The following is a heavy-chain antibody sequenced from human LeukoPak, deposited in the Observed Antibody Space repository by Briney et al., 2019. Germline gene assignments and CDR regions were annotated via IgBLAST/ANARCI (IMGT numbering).Heavy chain of an antibody. CDR1: GGSISSYY. V-gene: IGHV4-59*01. CDR3: ATAIAVANDAFDI. CDR2: TKYSRSN. D-gene: IGHD6-19*01. J-gene: IGHJ3*02. Sequence: SETLSLTCTVSGGSISSYYWSWIRQPPGKGLEWIEYTKYSRSNNYHPSLKSRVTTSVDTSKNQFSLKLSSVTAADTAVYYCATAIAVANDAFDIWGQGTMVTVSS.